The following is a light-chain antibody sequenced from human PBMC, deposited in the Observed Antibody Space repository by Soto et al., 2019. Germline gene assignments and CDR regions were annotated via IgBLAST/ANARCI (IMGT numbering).Light chain of an antibody. CDR1: SSDVGGYNY. J-gene: IGLJ1*01. Sequence: QSALTQPASVSGSPGQSITISCTGTSSDVGGYNYVSWYQQHPGKAPKFMIHDVSNRPSGVSNRVSGSKSGNTASLTISGLQAEDEADYYCSSYTTSNTRQIVFGTGTKLTVL. V-gene: IGLV2-14*01. CDR3: SSYTTSNTRQIV. CDR2: DVS.